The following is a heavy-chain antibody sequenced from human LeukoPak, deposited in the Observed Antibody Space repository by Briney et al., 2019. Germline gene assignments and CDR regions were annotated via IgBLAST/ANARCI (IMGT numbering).Heavy chain of an antibody. J-gene: IGHJ5*02. CDR1: GDSISSYY. Sequence: PSETLSLTCTVSGDSISSYYWSWIRQPPGKGLEWIGYIYYSGSTNYNPSLKSRVTISVDTSKNQFSLKLSSVTAADTAVYYCARYGSGSYRDWFDPWGQGTLVTVSS. CDR2: IYYSGST. D-gene: IGHD3-10*01. V-gene: IGHV4-59*01. CDR3: ARYGSGSYRDWFDP.